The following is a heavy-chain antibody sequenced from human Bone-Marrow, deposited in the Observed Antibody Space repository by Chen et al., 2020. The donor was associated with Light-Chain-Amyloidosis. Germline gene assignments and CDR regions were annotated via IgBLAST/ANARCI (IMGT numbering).Heavy chain of an antibody. CDR1: GFTFRTSW. V-gene: IGHV3-74*01. CDR3: SREFTGYDDY. J-gene: IGHJ4*02. CDR2: INPDGTRV. Sequence: DVQLLESGGGLVQPGGSLRLSCAASGFTFRTSWMHWVRQAPGKGLVWVSRINPDGTRVDYADSVRGRFTISRYDAKSTVYLQMHSLRAEDTAVYYCSREFTGYDDYWGQGTLVTVSS. D-gene: IGHD5-12*01.